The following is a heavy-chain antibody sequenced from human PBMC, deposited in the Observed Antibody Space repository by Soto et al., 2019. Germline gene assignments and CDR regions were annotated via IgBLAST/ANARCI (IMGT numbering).Heavy chain of an antibody. V-gene: IGHV3-30-3*01. CDR2: ISYDGSNK. CDR3: ARPYEIWGSGSYYTGFDY. J-gene: IGHJ4*02. D-gene: IGHD3-10*01. CDR1: GFTFSSYA. Sequence: GGSLRLSCAASGFTFSSYAMHWVRQAPGKGLEWVAVISYDGSNKYYADSVKGRFTISRDNSKNTLYLQMNSLRAEDTAVYYCARPYEIWGSGSYYTGFDYWGQGTLVTVSS.